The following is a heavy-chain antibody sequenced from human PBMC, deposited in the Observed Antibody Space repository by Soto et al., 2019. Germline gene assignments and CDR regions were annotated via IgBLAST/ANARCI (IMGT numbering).Heavy chain of an antibody. CDR2: IRGSGGST. CDR3: AKRRGAATPHDAFDI. D-gene: IGHD1-26*01. CDR1: GFTFSSSA. V-gene: IGHV3-23*01. J-gene: IGHJ3*02. Sequence: EVQLLESGGGLVQPGGSLRLSCAASGFTFSSSAMSWVRQAPGKGLEWVSAIRGSGGSTYYADSVKGRFTISRDNSKNTLYLQMNSLRAEDTAVYYCAKRRGAATPHDAFDIWCQGTMVTVSS.